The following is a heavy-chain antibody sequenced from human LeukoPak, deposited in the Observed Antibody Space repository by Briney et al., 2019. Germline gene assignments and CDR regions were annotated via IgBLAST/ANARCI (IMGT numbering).Heavy chain of an antibody. J-gene: IGHJ4*02. Sequence: QAGRSLRLSCAGSGFIFNNYAMHWVRQPPGKGLEWVSGISWNSGSIDYADSVKGRFTISRDNAKNSLYLRMNSLRVEDTAFYYCAKDNRRHYTSGPNPDSLHWGQGALVTVSS. CDR1: GFIFNNYA. CDR2: ISWNSGSI. CDR3: AKDNRRHYTSGPNPDSLH. D-gene: IGHD6-19*01. V-gene: IGHV3-9*01.